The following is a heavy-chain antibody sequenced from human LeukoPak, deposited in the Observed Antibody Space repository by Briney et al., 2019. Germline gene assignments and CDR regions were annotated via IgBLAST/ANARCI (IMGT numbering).Heavy chain of an antibody. CDR3: AKAGWRDNSRGTKAEDMDV. D-gene: IGHD3-16*01. Sequence: PGGSLRRSCSASGFTFSSYAMSWLRPAPGKGLEWVSGISDTGVSTYYADSVKGRFNIYRDNSKNTLFLQMNSLRDDGTVVSYCAKAGWRDNSRGTKAEDMDVWGNGTTGAVSS. CDR1: GFTFSSYA. CDR2: ISDTGVST. V-gene: IGHV3-23*01. J-gene: IGHJ6*03.